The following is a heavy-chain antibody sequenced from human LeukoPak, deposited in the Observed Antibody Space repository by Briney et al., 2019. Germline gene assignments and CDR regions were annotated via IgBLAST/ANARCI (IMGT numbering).Heavy chain of an antibody. V-gene: IGHV3-30*04. CDR2: ISYDGSNK. CDR1: GSTFSSYA. CDR3: ANSRYSSSWYDFDN. D-gene: IGHD6-13*01. J-gene: IGHJ4*02. Sequence: GGSLRLSCAASGSTFSSYAMHWVRQAPGKGLEWVAVISYDGSNKYYADSVKGRFTISRDNSKNTLYLQMNSLRAEDTAVYYCANSRYSSSWYDFDNWGQGTLVTVSS.